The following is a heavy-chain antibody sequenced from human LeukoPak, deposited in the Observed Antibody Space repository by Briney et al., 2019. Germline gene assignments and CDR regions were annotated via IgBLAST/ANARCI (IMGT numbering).Heavy chain of an antibody. D-gene: IGHD3-22*01. J-gene: IGHJ4*02. CDR1: GFTFDDYG. Sequence: GGSLRLSCAASGFTFDDYGMSWVRQASGKGLEWVSGINWNGGSTGYADSVKGRFTISRDNAKNSLSLQMNSLRAEDTAVYYCARDLKYYDSSGFDYWGQGTLVTVSS. V-gene: IGHV3-20*04. CDR2: INWNGGST. CDR3: ARDLKYYDSSGFDY.